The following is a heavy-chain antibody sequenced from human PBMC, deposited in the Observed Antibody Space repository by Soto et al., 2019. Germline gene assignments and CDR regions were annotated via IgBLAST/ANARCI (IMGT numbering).Heavy chain of an antibody. CDR3: ARVTDYYDSSGYSDFDY. D-gene: IGHD3-22*01. CDR2: ISAYNGNT. V-gene: IGHV1-18*01. J-gene: IGHJ4*02. Sequence: ASVKVSCKASGYTFTSYGISWVRQAPGQGLEWMGWISAYNGNTNYAQKLQGRVTMTTDTSTSTAYMELRSLRSDDTAVYYCARVTDYYDSSGYSDFDYWGQGTLVTVSS. CDR1: GYTFTSYG.